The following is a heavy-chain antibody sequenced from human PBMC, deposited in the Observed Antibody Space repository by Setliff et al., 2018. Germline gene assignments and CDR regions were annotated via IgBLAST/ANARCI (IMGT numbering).Heavy chain of an antibody. V-gene: IGHV3-49*04. CDR3: AYRRGFDY. D-gene: IGHD2-2*01. J-gene: IGHJ4*02. CDR1: GFTFGDYA. Sequence: GGSLRLSCTASGFTFGDYAMSWVRQAPGKGLEWVGFIRSKAYGGTTEYAASVKGRFTISRDDSKSIAYLQMNSLRAEDTAVYYCAYRRGFDYWGQGTLVTVSS. CDR2: IRSKAYGGTT.